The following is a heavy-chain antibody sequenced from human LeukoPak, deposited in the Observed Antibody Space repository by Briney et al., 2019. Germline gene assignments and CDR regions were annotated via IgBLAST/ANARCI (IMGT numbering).Heavy chain of an antibody. D-gene: IGHD3-10*01. CDR2: INSDGRST. Sequence: GGSLRLSCAASGFTFSNYWMHWVRQAPGKGLVWVSRINSDGRSTNYADSVKGRFTISRDNAKNSLYLQMNSLRAEDTAVYYCAREDPGMVRGIMIYWGQGTLVTVSS. CDR1: GFTFSNYW. CDR3: AREDPGMVRGIMIY. V-gene: IGHV3-74*01. J-gene: IGHJ4*02.